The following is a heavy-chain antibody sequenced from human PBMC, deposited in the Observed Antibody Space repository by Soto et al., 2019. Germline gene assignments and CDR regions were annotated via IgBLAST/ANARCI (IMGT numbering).Heavy chain of an antibody. J-gene: IGHJ2*01. D-gene: IGHD6-6*01. CDR3: ARIGVVAGLPQNFDL. V-gene: IGHV3-53*01. Sequence: GGSLRLSCAASGFTVSGNYISWVRQAPGKWLEWVSVIHSDGNTYHSVSVWGRFTISRDNSKNTVFLQMNSLRAEDTAVYFCARIGVVAGLPQNFDLWGRGTLVTVS. CDR1: GFTVSGNY. CDR2: IHSDGNT.